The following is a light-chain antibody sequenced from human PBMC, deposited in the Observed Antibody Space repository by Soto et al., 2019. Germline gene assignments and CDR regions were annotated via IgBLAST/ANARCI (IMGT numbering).Light chain of an antibody. CDR3: ASYPSSHTRV. CDR2: DVD. Sequence: QSALTQPASVSGSPGQSLTISCTGTSSDVGAYHYVSWYQHHPGKAPKLLIYDVDNRPSGVSNRFSGSKSDNTASLTISGLQAEDEAEYVCASYPSSHTRVFGGGTKVTVL. V-gene: IGLV2-14*03. J-gene: IGLJ3*02. CDR1: SSDVGAYHY.